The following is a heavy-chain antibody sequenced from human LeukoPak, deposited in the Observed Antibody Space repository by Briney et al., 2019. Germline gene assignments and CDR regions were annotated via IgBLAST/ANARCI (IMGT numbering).Heavy chain of an antibody. J-gene: IGHJ4*02. CDR1: GGSIISSHYY. CDR3: ARALEVVVAGTVCGFDY. CDR2: IHHSGTT. V-gene: IGHV4-39*07. Sequence: SETLSLTCTVSGGSIISSHYYWGWIRQPPGKGLEWIGNIHHSGTTYHNPSLKSRVTMSVDTSKNHFSLHLSSVTAADTAVYYCARALEVVVAGTVCGFDYWGQGALVTVSS. D-gene: IGHD2-15*01.